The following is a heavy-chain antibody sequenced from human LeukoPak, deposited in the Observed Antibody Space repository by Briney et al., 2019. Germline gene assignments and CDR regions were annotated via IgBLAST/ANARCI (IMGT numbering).Heavy chain of an antibody. V-gene: IGHV1-69*04. CDR1: GSTFSSYA. J-gene: IGHJ2*01. CDR2: IIPILGIA. CDR3: AGSGGIVVVPAATYDWYFDL. Sequence: SVKVSCKASGSTFSSYAISWVRQAPGQGLEWMGRIIPILGIANYAQKFQGRVTITADKSTSTAYMELSSLRSEDTAVYYCAGSGGIVVVPAATYDWYFDLWGRGTLVTVSS. D-gene: IGHD2-2*01.